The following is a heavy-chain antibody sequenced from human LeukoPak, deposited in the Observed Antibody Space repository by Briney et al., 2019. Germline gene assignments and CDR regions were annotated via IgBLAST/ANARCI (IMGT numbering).Heavy chain of an antibody. Sequence: AGGSLRLSCAASGFTFSSYAMSWVRQAPGKGLEWVSAISGSGGSTYYADSVKGRFTISRDNSKNTLYLQMNSLRAEDTAVYYCAKVSNKGTIAAAGYFDYWGQGTLVTVSS. D-gene: IGHD6-13*01. V-gene: IGHV3-23*01. CDR1: GFTFSSYA. CDR3: AKVSNKGTIAAAGYFDY. J-gene: IGHJ4*02. CDR2: ISGSGGST.